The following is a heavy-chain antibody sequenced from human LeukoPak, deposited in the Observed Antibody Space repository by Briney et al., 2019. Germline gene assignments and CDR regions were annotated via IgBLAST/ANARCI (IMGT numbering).Heavy chain of an antibody. J-gene: IGHJ1*01. CDR1: GFNISNAR. Sequence: GGSLRLSCEALGFNISNARMSWVRQTPGKGLEWVGRLKSKADGGTIDFAAPVTDRFTISRDDSKNLMHLQLNSLKTEDSGVYFCTTDRLFFQHWGQGTVVTVS. D-gene: IGHD4/OR15-4a*01. V-gene: IGHV3-15*01. CDR3: TTDRLFFQH. CDR2: LKSKADGGTI.